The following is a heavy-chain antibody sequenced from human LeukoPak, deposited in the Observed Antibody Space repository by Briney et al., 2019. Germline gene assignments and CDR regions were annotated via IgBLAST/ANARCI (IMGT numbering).Heavy chain of an antibody. CDR2: IHNDGST. J-gene: IGHJ4*02. D-gene: IGHD3-3*02. Sequence: GGSLRLSCAASGFIVSNTYMTWVRQATGKGLEWVSVIHNDGSTYYADSVKGRFTISRDNSKNMLFLRMNSLRVEDTAVYFCASLARDYWGQGTLVTVSS. CDR1: GFIVSNTY. V-gene: IGHV3-53*01. CDR3: ASLARDY.